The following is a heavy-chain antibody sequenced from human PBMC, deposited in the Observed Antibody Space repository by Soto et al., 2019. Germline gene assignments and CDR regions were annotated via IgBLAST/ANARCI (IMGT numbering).Heavy chain of an antibody. D-gene: IGHD4-17*01. CDR1: GYSFSTYW. CDR2: IDPSDSYT. CDR3: ARRKHDYGHYWFDP. V-gene: IGHV5-10-1*01. Sequence: GESLKISCKGSGYSFSTYWISWVRQMPGKGLEWMGRIDPSDSYTDYSPSFQGHVTISADKSISTAYLQWSSLKASDTAMYYCARRKHDYGHYWFDPWGQGTLVTVSS. J-gene: IGHJ5*02.